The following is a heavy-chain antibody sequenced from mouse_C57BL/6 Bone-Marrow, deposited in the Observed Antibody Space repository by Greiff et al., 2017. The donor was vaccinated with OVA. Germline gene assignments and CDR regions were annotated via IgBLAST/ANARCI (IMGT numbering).Heavy chain of an antibody. CDR2: IRLKSDNYAT. Sequence: EVMLVESGGGLVQPGGSMKLSCVASGFTFSNYWMNWVRQSPEKGLEWVAQIRLKSDNYATHYAESVKGRFTISRDDSKSSVYLQMNNLRAEDTGIYYCTHSYYGSSRDYFDYWGQGTTLTVSS. CDR3: THSYYGSSRDYFDY. J-gene: IGHJ2*01. V-gene: IGHV6-3*01. D-gene: IGHD1-1*01. CDR1: GFTFSNYW.